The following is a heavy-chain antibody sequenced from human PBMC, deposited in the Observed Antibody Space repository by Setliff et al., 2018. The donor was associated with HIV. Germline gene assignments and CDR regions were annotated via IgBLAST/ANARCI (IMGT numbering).Heavy chain of an antibody. CDR1: GYTFTNYY. V-gene: IGHV1-46*01. CDR3: ARCYYDSSGPTDAFDI. J-gene: IGHJ3*02. D-gene: IGHD3-22*01. Sequence: ASVKVSCKASGYTFTNYYIHWVRQAPGLGLEWMGLINPSGGRTSYAQKFQGRLTMTRDTSRSTVYMELSSLRSEDTAVYYCARCYYDSSGPTDAFDIWGQGTVVTVSS. CDR2: INPSGGRT.